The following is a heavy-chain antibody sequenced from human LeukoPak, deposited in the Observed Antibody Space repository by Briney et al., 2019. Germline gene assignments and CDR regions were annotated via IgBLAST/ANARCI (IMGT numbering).Heavy chain of an antibody. J-gene: IGHJ6*03. D-gene: IGHD4-23*01. CDR1: GGSISSSSYY. Sequence: SETLSLTCTVSGGSISSSSYYWGWIHQPPGKGLEWIGSIYYSGITYYNPSLKSRVTISVDTSKNQFSLKLSSVTAADTAMYYCAREVADYGGYYYYHYMDVWGKGTTVTISS. CDR2: IYYSGIT. V-gene: IGHV4-39*07. CDR3: AREVADYGGYYYYHYMDV.